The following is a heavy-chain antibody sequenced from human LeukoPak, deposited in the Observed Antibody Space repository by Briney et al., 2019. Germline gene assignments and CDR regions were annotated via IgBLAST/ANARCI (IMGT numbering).Heavy chain of an antibody. D-gene: IGHD4-17*01. CDR3: ARGELTTVTSYYYYGMDV. J-gene: IGHJ6*02. CDR2: ISSSSSYI. CDR1: GFTFSRYS. V-gene: IGHV3-21*01. Sequence: GGSLRLSCAASGFTFSRYSMNWVRQARGKGRERVSSISSSSSYIYYADSMKGRFTISRDNAKNSLYLQMNSLRAEDTAVYYCARGELTTVTSYYYYGMDVWGQGTTVTVSS.